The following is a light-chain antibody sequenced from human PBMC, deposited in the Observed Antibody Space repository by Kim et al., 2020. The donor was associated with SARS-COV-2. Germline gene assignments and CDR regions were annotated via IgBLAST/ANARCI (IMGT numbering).Light chain of an antibody. Sequence: KTVTSSCTRSRGSIASNYVQWYQQRPGSAPTTVIYEDNQRPSGVPDRFSGSIDSSSNSASLTISGLKTEDEADYYCQSYDSSNVVFGGGTQLTVL. CDR1: RGSIASNY. V-gene: IGLV6-57*03. J-gene: IGLJ2*01. CDR3: QSYDSSNVV. CDR2: EDN.